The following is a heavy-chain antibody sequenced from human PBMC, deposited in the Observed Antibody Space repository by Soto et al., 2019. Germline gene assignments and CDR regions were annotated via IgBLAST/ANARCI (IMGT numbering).Heavy chain of an antibody. CDR1: GFTFSGYS. V-gene: IGHV3-21*06. CDR3: AKFTEPGYSSIWYYFEY. Sequence: LRLSCVGSGFTFSGYSMAWVRQAPGRGLEWVASISSRSTNIDYADSVKGRFTISRDNAKNLVSLQMSSLRGEDTALYYCAKFTEPGYSSIWYYFEYWGQGTPVTVSS. J-gene: IGHJ4*02. D-gene: IGHD6-19*01. CDR2: ISSRSTNI.